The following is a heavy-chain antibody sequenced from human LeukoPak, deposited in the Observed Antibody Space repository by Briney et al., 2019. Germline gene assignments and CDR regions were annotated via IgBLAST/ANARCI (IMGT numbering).Heavy chain of an antibody. CDR3: ARSIAAAGEYYYYYYMDV. J-gene: IGHJ6*03. CDR1: GYTFTGYY. V-gene: IGHV1-2*02. Sequence: ASVKVSCKASGYTFTGYYMHWVRQAPGQGLEWMGWINPNSGGTNYAQKFQGRVTMTRDTSISTAYMELSRLRSDDTAVYYCARSIAAAGEYYYYYYMDVWGKGTTVTVSS. D-gene: IGHD6-13*01. CDR2: INPNSGGT.